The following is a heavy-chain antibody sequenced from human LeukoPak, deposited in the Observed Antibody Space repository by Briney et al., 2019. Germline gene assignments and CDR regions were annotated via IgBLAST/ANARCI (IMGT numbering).Heavy chain of an antibody. Sequence: GGSLRLSCAASGFTFSSYSMNWVRQAPGKGLEWVSSISSSSSYIYYADSVKGRFTISRDNAKNSLYLQMNSLRAEDTAVYYCAREIKGSIVSSSWYGGGDYYYMDVWGKGTTVTVSS. CDR2: ISSSSSYI. D-gene: IGHD6-13*01. V-gene: IGHV3-21*01. J-gene: IGHJ6*03. CDR1: GFTFSSYS. CDR3: AREIKGSIVSSSWYGGGDYYYMDV.